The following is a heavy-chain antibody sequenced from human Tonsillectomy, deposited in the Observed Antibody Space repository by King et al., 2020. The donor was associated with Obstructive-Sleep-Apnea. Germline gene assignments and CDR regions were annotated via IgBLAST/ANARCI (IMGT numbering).Heavy chain of an antibody. CDR1: GFTFSSYA. CDR2: ISGSGGST. J-gene: IGHJ4*02. V-gene: IGHV3-23*04. Sequence: VQLVESGGGLVQPGGSLRLSCAASGFTFSSYAMSWVRQAPGKGLEWVSAISGSGGSTYYADSVKGRFTISRDNSKNTLYLQMNSLRAEDTAVYYCAKDLPPYDFWSGYLDYWGQGTLVTVSS. D-gene: IGHD3-3*01. CDR3: AKDLPPYDFWSGYLDY.